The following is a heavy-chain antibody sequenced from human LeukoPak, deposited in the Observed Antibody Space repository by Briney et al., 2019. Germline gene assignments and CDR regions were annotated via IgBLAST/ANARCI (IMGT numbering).Heavy chain of an antibody. V-gene: IGHV1-2*04. Sequence: ASVKVSCKASGYTFTSYGISWVRQAPGQGLEWMGWINPNSGGTNYAQKFQGWVTMTRDTSISTAYMELSRLRSDDTAVYYCARDNARTRYCSSTSCYSVRFFDYWGQGTLVTVSS. J-gene: IGHJ4*02. D-gene: IGHD2-2*02. CDR3: ARDNARTRYCSSTSCYSVRFFDY. CDR2: INPNSGGT. CDR1: GYTFTSYG.